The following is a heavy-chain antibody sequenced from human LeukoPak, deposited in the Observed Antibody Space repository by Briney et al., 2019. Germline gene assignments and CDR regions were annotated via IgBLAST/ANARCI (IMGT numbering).Heavy chain of an antibody. V-gene: IGHV4-30-4*01. J-gene: IGHJ3*02. CDR1: GGSISSGDYY. CDR3: ARLYDSSGYADAFDI. CDR2: IYYSGST. Sequence: SQTLSLTCTVSGGSISSGDYYWSWIRQPPGKGLEWIGYIYYSGSTYYNPSLKSRVTISVDTSKNQFSLKLSSVTAADTAVYYCARLYDSSGYADAFDIWGQGTMVTVSS. D-gene: IGHD3-22*01.